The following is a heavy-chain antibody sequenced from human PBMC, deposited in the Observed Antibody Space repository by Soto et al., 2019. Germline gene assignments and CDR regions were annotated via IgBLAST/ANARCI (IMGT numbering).Heavy chain of an antibody. D-gene: IGHD3-22*01. Sequence: QVQLVESGGGVVQPGRSLRLSCAASGFTFSSYGMHWVRQAPGKGLEWVAVISYDGSNKYYADSVKGRFTISRDNSKNTMNLQMNSLRAEDTVVYYCAKETMIPFRSTYYCCYYGMDVWGQGTTVTVSS. CDR3: AKETMIPFRSTYYCCYYGMDV. CDR1: GFTFSSYG. CDR2: ISYDGSNK. V-gene: IGHV3-30*18. J-gene: IGHJ6*02.